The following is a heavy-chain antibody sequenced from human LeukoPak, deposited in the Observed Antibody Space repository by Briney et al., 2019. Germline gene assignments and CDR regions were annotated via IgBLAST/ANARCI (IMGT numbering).Heavy chain of an antibody. V-gene: IGHV3-23*01. J-gene: IGHJ4*02. D-gene: IGHD6-19*01. CDR2: ISGSGSST. CDR3: AKQWLTSIFAD. Sequence: GGSLRLSCAASGFTFNSYGMSWVRQAPGKGLEWVSAISGSGSSTYYADSVKGRFTISRDNSKNTLYLQMNSLRAEDTAVYYCAKQWLTSIFADWGQGTLVTVSS. CDR1: GFTFNSYG.